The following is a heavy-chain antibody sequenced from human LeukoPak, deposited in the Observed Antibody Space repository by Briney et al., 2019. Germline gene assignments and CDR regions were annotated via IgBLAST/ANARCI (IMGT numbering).Heavy chain of an antibody. V-gene: IGHV1-2*02. CDR3: ARAPKYHDILTGYYNVPGFDY. CDR2: INPNSGGT. J-gene: IGHJ4*02. CDR1: GYTFTGYY. Sequence: ASVKVSCKASGYTFTGYYMHWVRQAPGQGLEWMGWINPNSGGTNYAQKFQGRVTMTRDTSITTAYMELSRLSSDDTAVYYCARAPKYHDILTGYYNVPGFDYWGQGTLVTVSS. D-gene: IGHD3-9*01.